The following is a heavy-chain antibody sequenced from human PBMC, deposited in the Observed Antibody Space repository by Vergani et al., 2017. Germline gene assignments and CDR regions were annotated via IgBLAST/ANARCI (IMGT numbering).Heavy chain of an antibody. Sequence: QVQLVESGGGVVQPGRSLRLSCAASGFSFRSFGFHWVRQAPGKGLEWVAFIHYDGRHEYYIDSVKGRFTISRDNSKNTVNLQMNSLRTEDTAVYFCANSVIAGNVGVAYFGMDVWGRGTTVTVSS. CDR3: ANSVIAGNVGVAYFGMDV. D-gene: IGHD2/OR15-2a*01. CDR1: GFSFRSFG. J-gene: IGHJ6*02. CDR2: IHYDGRHE. V-gene: IGHV3-30*02.